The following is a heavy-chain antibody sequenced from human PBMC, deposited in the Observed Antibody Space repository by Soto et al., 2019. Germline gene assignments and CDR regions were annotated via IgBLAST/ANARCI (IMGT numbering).Heavy chain of an antibody. Sequence: QVQLVQSGDEVRKPGSSVKVSCKASGYIFVNYGIAWVRQAPGQGLEWMGWISPYSGNTHYASKVQGRVTVXTXTXPSTAYMDLGSLTSDDTAVYYCAMVDNYVTPTPQDVWGQGTTVTVSS. CDR1: GYIFVNYG. J-gene: IGHJ6*02. V-gene: IGHV1-18*01. D-gene: IGHD3-16*01. CDR2: ISPYSGNT. CDR3: AMVDNYVTPTPQDV.